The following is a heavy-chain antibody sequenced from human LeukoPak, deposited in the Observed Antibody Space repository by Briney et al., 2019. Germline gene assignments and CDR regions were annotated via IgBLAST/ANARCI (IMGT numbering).Heavy chain of an antibody. Sequence: SGGSLRLSCVASGFTFSSYEFNWVRQAPGKGLEWVSYIPSSGSAIYYADSEKGRFTVSRDNAKNSLYLQMNSLRDEDTAVYYCAREEVHCGGDCPDYWGQGSQVTVSS. V-gene: IGHV3-48*03. J-gene: IGHJ4*02. CDR2: IPSSGSAI. CDR1: GFTFSSYE. CDR3: AREEVHCGGDCPDY. D-gene: IGHD2-21*02.